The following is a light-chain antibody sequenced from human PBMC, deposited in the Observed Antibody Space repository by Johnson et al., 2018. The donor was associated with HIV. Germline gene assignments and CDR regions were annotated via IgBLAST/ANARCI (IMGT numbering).Light chain of an antibody. CDR3: GTWDSSLSVYV. CDR2: DNN. V-gene: IGLV1-51*01. Sequence: QLVLTQPASVSAASGQKVNISCSGSSSNIGNYYVSWYQHLPGTAPKLLIYDNNKRPSGIHDRFSGSKSGTSATLGIAGLQTGDEADYYCGTWDSSLSVYVFGTGTKVTVL. CDR1: SSNIGNYY. J-gene: IGLJ1*01.